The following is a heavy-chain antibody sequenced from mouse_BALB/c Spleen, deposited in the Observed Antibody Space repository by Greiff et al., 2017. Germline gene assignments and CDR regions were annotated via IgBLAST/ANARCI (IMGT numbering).Heavy chain of an antibody. CDR3: ARGDYYGSSYPFAY. D-gene: IGHD1-1*01. J-gene: IGHJ3*01. V-gene: IGHV1-14*01. Sequence: VQLKESGPELVKPGASVKMSCKASGYTFTSYVMHWVKQKPGQGLEWIGYINPYNDGTKYNEKFKGKATLTSDKSSSTAYMELSSLTSEDSAVYYCARGDYYGSSYPFAYWGQGTLVTVSA. CDR1: GYTFTSYV. CDR2: INPYNDGT.